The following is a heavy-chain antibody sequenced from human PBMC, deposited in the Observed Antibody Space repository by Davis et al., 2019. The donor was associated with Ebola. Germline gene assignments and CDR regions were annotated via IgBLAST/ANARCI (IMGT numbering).Heavy chain of an antibody. CDR2: TYYRSKWFV. J-gene: IGHJ4*02. Sequence: SQTLSLTCAISGDSVSSNTAAWNWIRQSPSRGLEWLGRTYYRSKWFVDYAVSVNSRMTINSDTSKNQFSLQLSSVTPEDTAVYYCARDPPYDQGYDYWGQGILVTVSS. V-gene: IGHV6-1*01. CDR1: GDSVSSNTAA. D-gene: IGHD3-22*01. CDR3: ARDPPYDQGYDY.